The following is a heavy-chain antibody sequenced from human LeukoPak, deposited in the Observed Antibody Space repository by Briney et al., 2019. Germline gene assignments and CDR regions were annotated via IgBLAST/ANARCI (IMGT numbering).Heavy chain of an antibody. Sequence: GRSLRLSCAASGFTFSSYSMNWVRQAQGKGLEWVSSISSSSSYIYYADSVKGRFTISRDSSKNTLYLQMNSLRAEDTAVYYCAKDGGSYYVSSDYWGQGTLVTVSS. J-gene: IGHJ4*02. D-gene: IGHD1-26*01. CDR2: ISSSSSYI. V-gene: IGHV3-21*01. CDR3: AKDGGSYYVSSDY. CDR1: GFTFSSYS.